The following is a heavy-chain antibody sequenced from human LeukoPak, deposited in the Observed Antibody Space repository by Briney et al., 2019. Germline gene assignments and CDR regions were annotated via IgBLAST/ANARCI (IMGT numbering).Heavy chain of an antibody. V-gene: IGHV5-51*01. CDR2: IYPDDSDT. CDR3: ALGELAYDY. Sequence: TRGESLKISCKGSGYSFTSYWISWVRQLPGKGLGWMGIIYPDDSDTRYSPSFQGQVTISVDKSITTAYLQWSSLKASDTAMYYCALGELAYDYWGQGTMVTVSS. J-gene: IGHJ3*01. CDR1: GYSFTSYW. D-gene: IGHD3-16*01.